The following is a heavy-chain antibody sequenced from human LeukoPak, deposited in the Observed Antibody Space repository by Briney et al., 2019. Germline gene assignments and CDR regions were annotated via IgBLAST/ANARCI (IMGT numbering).Heavy chain of an antibody. V-gene: IGHV4-61*01. J-gene: IGHJ2*01. D-gene: IGHD6-19*01. CDR2: IYYSGSA. CDR1: GGSVSSGTYY. CDR3: TRGGSGWDLYFDL. Sequence: SETLSLTCIVSGGSVSSGTYYWNWIRQSPGKGLEWIGYIYYSGSANYNPSLKSRVTTSVDTSKTQFSLKLNSVTAADTAMYYCTRGGSGWDLYFDLWGRGTLVTVSS.